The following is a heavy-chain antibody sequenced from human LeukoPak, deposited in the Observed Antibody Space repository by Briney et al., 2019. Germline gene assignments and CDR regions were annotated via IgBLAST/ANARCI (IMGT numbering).Heavy chain of an antibody. J-gene: IGHJ5*02. CDR3: ARSAGYSSSWYDFAYGGWFDP. Sequence: PSETLSLTCTVSGGSISSGSYYWSWIRQPAGKGLEWIGRIYTSGSTNYNPSLKSRVTISVDSSKNQFPLNLSSVTAADTAVYYCARSAGYSSSWYDFAYGGWFDPWGQGTLVTVSS. CDR2: IYTSGST. CDR1: GGSISSGSYY. D-gene: IGHD6-13*01. V-gene: IGHV4-61*02.